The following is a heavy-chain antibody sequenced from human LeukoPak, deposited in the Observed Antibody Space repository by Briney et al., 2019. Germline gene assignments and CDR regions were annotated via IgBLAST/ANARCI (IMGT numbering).Heavy chain of an antibody. CDR1: GYTFTSYD. CDR3: ARESDYGDYVPFDY. CDR2: INTNTGNP. J-gene: IGHJ4*02. V-gene: IGHV7-4-1*02. Sequence: PGASVKVSCKASGYTFTSYDINWVRQATGQGLEWMGWINTNTGNPTYAQGFTGRFVFSLDTSVSTAYLQISSLKAEDTAVYYCARESDYGDYVPFDYWGQGTLVTVSS. D-gene: IGHD4-17*01.